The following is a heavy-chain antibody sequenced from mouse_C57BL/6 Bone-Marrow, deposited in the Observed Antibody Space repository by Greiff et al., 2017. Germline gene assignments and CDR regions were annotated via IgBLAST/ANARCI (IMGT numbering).Heavy chain of an antibody. CDR1: GFTFSSHA. V-gene: IGHV5-6*01. CDR3: ARYGDHEGVDY. J-gene: IGHJ2*01. CDR2: ISSGGSNP. Sequence: EVKLVESGGDLVKPGGSLTLSCAASGFTFSSHAMSWVRQTPDKRLELVATISSGGSNPYYPDSVKGRFTISRDNAKNTLYLQMSSLKSTDTAMYYCARYGDHEGVDYWGQGTTLTVSS. D-gene: IGHD2-13*01.